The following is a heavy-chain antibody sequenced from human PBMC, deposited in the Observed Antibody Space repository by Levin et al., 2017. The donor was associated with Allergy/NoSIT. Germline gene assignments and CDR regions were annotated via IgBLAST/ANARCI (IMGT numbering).Heavy chain of an antibody. CDR3: ARDGGRFDVIAASPDY. D-gene: IGHD6-25*01. Sequence: SCAASGFTFSSYAMHWVRQAPGKGLEWVAVISYDGSNKYYADSVKGRFTISRDNSKNTLYLQMNSLRAEDTAVYYCARDGGRFDVIAASPDYWGQGTLVTVSS. CDR1: GFTFSSYA. J-gene: IGHJ4*02. CDR2: ISYDGSNK. V-gene: IGHV3-30*04.